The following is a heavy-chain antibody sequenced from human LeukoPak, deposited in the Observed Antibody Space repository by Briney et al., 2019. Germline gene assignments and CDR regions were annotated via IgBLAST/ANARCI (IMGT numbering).Heavy chain of an antibody. D-gene: IGHD3-16*01. J-gene: IGHJ4*02. V-gene: IGHV4-30-4*01. CDR2: IYYSGST. Sequence: SETLSLTCTVSGGSISSGDYYWSWTRQPPGKGLEWIGYIYYSGSTYYNPSLKSRVTISVDTSKNQFSLKLSSVTATDTAVYYCARGRDGALDYWGQGTLVTVSS. CDR1: GGSISSGDYY. CDR3: ARGRDGALDY.